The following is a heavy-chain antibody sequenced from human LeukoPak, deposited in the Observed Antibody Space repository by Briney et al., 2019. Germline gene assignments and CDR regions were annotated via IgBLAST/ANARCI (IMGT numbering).Heavy chain of an antibody. D-gene: IGHD2-2*01. CDR2: ISSSSSTI. CDR3: ARDRDLGVVTPWCDY. V-gene: IGHV3-48*01. Sequence: GGSLRLSCAASGFTFSSYSMNWVRQAPGKGLEWVSYISSSSSTIYYADSVKGRFTISRDNSKNTAYLQMNSLRADDTAVYYCARDRDLGVVTPWCDYWGQGVLVTVSS. J-gene: IGHJ4*02. CDR1: GFTFSSYS.